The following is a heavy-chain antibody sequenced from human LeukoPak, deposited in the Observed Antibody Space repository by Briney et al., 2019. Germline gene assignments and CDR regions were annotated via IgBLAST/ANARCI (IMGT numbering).Heavy chain of an antibody. CDR1: GGSISSGGYY. V-gene: IGHV4-31*03. Sequence: SETLSLTCTVSGGSISSGGYYWSWIRQHPGTGLEWIGYIYYSGSTYYNPSLKSRVTISVDTSKNQFSLKLSSVTAADTAVYYCARDFRTVVTRYYYYYGMDVWGQGTTVTVSS. CDR3: ARDFRTVVTRYYYYYGMDV. CDR2: IYYSGST. J-gene: IGHJ6*02. D-gene: IGHD2-21*02.